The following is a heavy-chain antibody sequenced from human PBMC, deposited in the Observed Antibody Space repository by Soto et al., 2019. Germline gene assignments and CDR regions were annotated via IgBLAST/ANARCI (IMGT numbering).Heavy chain of an antibody. CDR1: RYSINNNNW. D-gene: IGHD5-12*01. V-gene: IGHV4-4*02. CDR2: LHHGGRT. J-gene: IGHJ4*02. Sequence: SETLSLTCDVSRYSINNNNWCSWVDGHPGGGLEWIGELHHGGRTNSNPSLESRVICTVDISKNQFCQKFNSATDADKAVYYDKKSSAYELEYWGQGTLVTVSS. CDR3: KKSSAYELEY.